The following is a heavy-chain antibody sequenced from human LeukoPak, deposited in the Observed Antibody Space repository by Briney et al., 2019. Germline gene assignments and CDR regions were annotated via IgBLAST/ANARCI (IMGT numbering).Heavy chain of an antibody. CDR1: GGSFSDYY. V-gene: IGHV4-34*01. D-gene: IGHD2-2*01. CDR2: INHSGST. Sequence: SETLSLTCAVYGGSFSDYYWTWIRQSPGKGLEWIGEINHSGSTNYNPSLKSRVTISEDTSKNQFSLMLSSVTAADTAVYYCARGQTGSYVYYYYYGMDVWGQGTTVTVSS. J-gene: IGHJ6*02. CDR3: ARGQTGSYVYYYYYGMDV.